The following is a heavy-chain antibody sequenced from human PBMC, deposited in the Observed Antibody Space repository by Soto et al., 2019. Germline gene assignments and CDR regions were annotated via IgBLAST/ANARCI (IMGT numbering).Heavy chain of an antibody. D-gene: IGHD2-15*01. CDR2: ISGSGGNT. CDR1: GFTFSSYA. CDR3: AKGRVAGFDP. Sequence: EVQLLESGGDLVQPGGSLRLSCAASGFTFSSYARSWVRQAPGKGLEWVSAISGSGGNTYSADSVKGRFTISRDNSKNTLYLQMNSLRVEDTALYYCAKGRVAGFDPWGQGTLVTVSS. J-gene: IGHJ5*02. V-gene: IGHV3-23*01.